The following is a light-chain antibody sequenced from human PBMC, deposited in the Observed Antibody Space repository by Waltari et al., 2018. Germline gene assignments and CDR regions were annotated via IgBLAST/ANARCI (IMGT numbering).Light chain of an antibody. CDR3: SSYTTSGTLV. V-gene: IGLV2-14*01. CDR2: GVN. J-gene: IGLJ1*01. Sequence: QSAPTPPASVSGSPGQSITISCPGTSSDVGGYDFFSWHQQYPGKAPKVMIYGVNNRPSGVSNRFSGSKSGNTASLIISGLQADDEADYYCSSYTTSGTLVFGTGTKVTVL. CDR1: SSDVGGYDF.